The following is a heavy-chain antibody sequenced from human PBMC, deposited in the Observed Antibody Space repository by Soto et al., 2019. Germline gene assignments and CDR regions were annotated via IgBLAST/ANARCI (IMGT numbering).Heavy chain of an antibody. Sequence: QITLKESGPTLVKPTQTLTLTCTFSGFSLSTTGVGVGWIRQPPGKALEWLALIYWDDDKRYNPSLNSRLTITKDTSKNQVVLAVTNMDPVDTATYYCVQSRCGGDCLQSYSSHSYYGLDVWGQGTPVTVSS. CDR2: IYWDDDK. D-gene: IGHD2-21*02. CDR1: GFSLSTTGVG. V-gene: IGHV2-5*02. CDR3: VQSRCGGDCLQSYSSHSYYGLDV. J-gene: IGHJ6*02.